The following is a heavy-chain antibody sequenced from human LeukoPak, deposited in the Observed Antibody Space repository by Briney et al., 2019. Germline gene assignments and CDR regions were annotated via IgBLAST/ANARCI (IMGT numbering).Heavy chain of an antibody. CDR2: IYHSGST. CDR1: GGSISSGGYS. V-gene: IGHV4-30-2*01. J-gene: IGHJ5*02. Sequence: SSETLSLTCAVSGGSISSGGYSWSWIRQPPGKGLEWIGYIYHSGSTYYNPSLKSRVTISVDRSKNQFSLKLSSVTAADTAVYYRARALVLWFGELSWFDPWGQGTLVTVSS. D-gene: IGHD3-10*01. CDR3: ARALVLWFGELSWFDP.